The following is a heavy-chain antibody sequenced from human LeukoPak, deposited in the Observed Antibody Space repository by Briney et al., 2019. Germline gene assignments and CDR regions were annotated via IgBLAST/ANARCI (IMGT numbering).Heavy chain of an antibody. V-gene: IGHV4-59*12. Sequence: SETLSLTCTVSGGSISDYYWSWIRQPPGKGLEWIGYFSNSGTTNYNPSLKSRVTMSVDTSKNQFSLKLSSVTAADTAVYYCAKRTGQLLYSDYWGQGTLVTVSS. CDR3: AKRTGQLLYSDY. D-gene: IGHD1-1*01. CDR2: FSNSGTT. J-gene: IGHJ4*02. CDR1: GGSISDYY.